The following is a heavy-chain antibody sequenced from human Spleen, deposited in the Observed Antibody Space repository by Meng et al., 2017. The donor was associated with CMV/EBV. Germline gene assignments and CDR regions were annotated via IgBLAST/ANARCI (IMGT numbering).Heavy chain of an antibody. CDR1: GFTFSSYW. V-gene: IGHV3-48*04. CDR2: ISSSGRII. CDR3: AKGTDCPSGYCSSTTWDYYYGMDV. J-gene: IGHJ6*02. D-gene: IGHD2-2*01. Sequence: GESLKISYAASGFTFSSYWMHWVRQAPGKGLEWVSYISSSGRIIYYADSVKGRFTISRDNAKNSLYLQMNSLRAEDTALYYCAKGTDCPSGYCSSTTWDYYYGMDVWGQGTTVTVSS.